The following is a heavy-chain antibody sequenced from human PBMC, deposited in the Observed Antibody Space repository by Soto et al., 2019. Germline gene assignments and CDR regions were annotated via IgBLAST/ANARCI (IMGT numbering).Heavy chain of an antibody. Sequence: PXVCLRLSCAACGFTFSSYGMSWVRQAPGKGLEWVSGISGSGGSTYYADSVKGRFTISRDNSKNTLYVQMNSLRAEDTAVYYCAHGGGWELLLALDIWGQGTMVTVSS. D-gene: IGHD1-26*01. J-gene: IGHJ3*02. CDR1: GFTFSSYG. CDR3: AHGGGWELLLALDI. V-gene: IGHV3-23*01. CDR2: ISGSGGST.